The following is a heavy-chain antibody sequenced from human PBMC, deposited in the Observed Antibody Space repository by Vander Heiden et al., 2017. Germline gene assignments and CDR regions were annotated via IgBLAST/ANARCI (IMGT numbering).Heavy chain of an antibody. J-gene: IGHJ4*02. V-gene: IGHV3-11*01. CDR2: ISTSGTTI. CDR3: AREVVTTDQ. CDR1: GFTFSDYY. Sequence: QVQLVESGGDLVKPGGSLRLSCAAPGFTFSDYYMSWFRQAPGKGPEWVSYISTSGTTIYYADSVKGRFTISRDNAKNSLNLQMNSLRPEDTAVYYCAREVVTTDQWGQGTLVTVSS. D-gene: IGHD2-21*02.